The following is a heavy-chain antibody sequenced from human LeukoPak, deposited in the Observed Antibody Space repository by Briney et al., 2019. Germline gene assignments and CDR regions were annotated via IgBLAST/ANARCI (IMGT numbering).Heavy chain of an antibody. Sequence: PSEILSLTCTVSGGSISSFYWSWIRQPPGKGLEWIGYIYYSGSTNYNPSLKSRVTISVDTSKNQFSLKLNSVTAADTAIYFCARNSPPHAYYFDFWGQGTLVTLSS. J-gene: IGHJ4*02. CDR1: GGSISSFY. CDR2: IYYSGST. D-gene: IGHD2-2*01. V-gene: IGHV4-59*08. CDR3: ARNSPPHAYYFDF.